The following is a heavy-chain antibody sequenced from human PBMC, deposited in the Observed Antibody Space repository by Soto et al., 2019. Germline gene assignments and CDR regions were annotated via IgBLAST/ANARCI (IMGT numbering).Heavy chain of an antibody. CDR2: IDPSDSYT. J-gene: IGHJ4*02. CDR3: ARLRVGFGELLTY. D-gene: IGHD3-10*01. V-gene: IGHV5-10-1*01. Sequence: EVQLVQSGAEVKKPGESLRISCKGSGYSFTSYWISWVRQMPGXXXEWMGRIDPSDSYTNYSPSFQGHVTISADKSXXTAXLXWXXXXXXXTXXYYCARLRVGFGELLTYWGQGTLVTVSS. CDR1: GYSFTSYW.